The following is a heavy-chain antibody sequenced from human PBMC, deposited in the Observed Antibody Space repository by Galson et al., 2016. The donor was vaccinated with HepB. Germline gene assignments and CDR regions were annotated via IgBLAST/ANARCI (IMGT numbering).Heavy chain of an antibody. CDR3: ARAYDFWSGRYYYAMEV. CDR2: IYSADTGGTT. D-gene: IGHD3-3*01. V-gene: IGHV3-53*04. CDR1: GFTVSRNY. J-gene: IGHJ6*02. Sequence: SLRLSCAASGFTVSRNYMTWVRQAPGKGLEWVSVIYSADTGGTTYYADSVKGRFTISRHNSKNTLYLQMNSLRHEDTAVYYCARAYDFWSGRYYYAMEVWGQGTTVTVS.